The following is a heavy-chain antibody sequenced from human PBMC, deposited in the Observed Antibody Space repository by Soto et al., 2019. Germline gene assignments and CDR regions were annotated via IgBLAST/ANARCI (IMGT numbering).Heavy chain of an antibody. CDR3: AKATTYYDSSGYVY. CDR1: GFTFSSYA. J-gene: IGHJ4*02. V-gene: IGHV3-23*01. D-gene: IGHD3-22*01. CDR2: ISGSGGST. Sequence: GGSLRLSCAASGFTFSSYAMSWVRQAPGKGLEWVSAISGSGGSTYYADSVKGRFTISRDNSKNTLYLQMNSLRAEDTAVYYCAKATTYYDSSGYVYWGQGTLVTVS.